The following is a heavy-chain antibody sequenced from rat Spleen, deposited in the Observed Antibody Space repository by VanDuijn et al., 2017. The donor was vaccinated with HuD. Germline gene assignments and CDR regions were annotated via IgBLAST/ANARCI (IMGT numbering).Heavy chain of an antibody. CDR3: ARRHYGYTDYFDY. CDR1: GFTFSNYD. CDR2: ISSSGGST. V-gene: IGHV5S23*01. Sequence: EVQLVESDGGLVQPGRSLKLSCAASGFTFSNYDMAWVRQAPTKGLEWVASISSSGGSTYYRDSVKGRFTVSRDNAKSTLYLQMDSLRSEDTATYYCARRHYGYTDYFDYWGQGVMVTVSS. D-gene: IGHD1-9*01. J-gene: IGHJ2*01.